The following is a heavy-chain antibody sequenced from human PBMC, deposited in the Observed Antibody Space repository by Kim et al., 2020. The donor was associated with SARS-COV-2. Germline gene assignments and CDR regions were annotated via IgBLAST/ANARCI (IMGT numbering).Heavy chain of an antibody. V-gene: IGHV1-3*01. J-gene: IGHJ5*02. D-gene: IGHD3-10*01. CDR3: ARGYYGSSYNWFDP. Sequence: SQKFQGRVTITRDTSASTAYMELSSLRSEDTAVYYCARGYYGSSYNWFDPWGQGTLVSVSS.